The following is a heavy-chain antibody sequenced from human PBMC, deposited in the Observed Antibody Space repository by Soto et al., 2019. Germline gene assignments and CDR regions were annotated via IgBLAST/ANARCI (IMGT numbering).Heavy chain of an antibody. CDR2: ISYDGSKK. V-gene: IGHV3-30*18. CDR3: GKILSCSDGVCPDTIDY. D-gene: IGHD2-8*01. Sequence: QVQLVESGGGVVQPGRSLRLSCAASGFVFSIYGMHWVRQAPGKGLEWVADISYDGSKKHYADSVKGRFTISRDNSRITLYLQMNSLRAEDTALYYFGKILSCSDGVCPDTIDYWGQGTLVTVSS. CDR1: GFVFSIYG. J-gene: IGHJ4*02.